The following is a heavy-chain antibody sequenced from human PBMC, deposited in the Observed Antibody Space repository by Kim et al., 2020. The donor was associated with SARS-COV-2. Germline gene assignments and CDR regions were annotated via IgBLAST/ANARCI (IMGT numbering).Heavy chain of an antibody. J-gene: IGHJ4*02. V-gene: IGHV3-11*06. D-gene: IGHD3-10*01. Sequence: SVKGRFTISRDNAKTSLYLQMNSLRAEDTAVYYCARDRLPHYYGSGSYSYWGQGTLVTVSS. CDR3: ARDRLPHYYGSGSYSY.